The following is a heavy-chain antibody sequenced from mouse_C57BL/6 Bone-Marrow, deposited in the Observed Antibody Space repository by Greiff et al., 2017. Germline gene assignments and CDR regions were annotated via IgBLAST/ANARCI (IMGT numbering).Heavy chain of an antibody. Sequence: EVQLVESGGGLVQPGGSLKLSCAASGFTFSSYAMYWVRPTPEKRLEWVATISDGGSCTYYLDNVKGRFTISRDNAKNNLFLQMSLLKSEDTAMYYCASLDGFAYWGQGTLVTVSA. V-gene: IGHV5-4*01. CDR2: ISDGGSCT. CDR1: GFTFSSYA. CDR3: ASLDGFAY. J-gene: IGHJ3*01.